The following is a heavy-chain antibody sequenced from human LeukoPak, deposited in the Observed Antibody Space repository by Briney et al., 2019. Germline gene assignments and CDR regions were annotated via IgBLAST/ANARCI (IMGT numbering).Heavy chain of an antibody. CDR2: IRYDGSNK. Sequence: PGGSLRLSCAASGFTFSSYGMHWVRQAPGKGLEWVAFIRYDGSNKYYADSVKGRFTISRDNSKSTVYLQMNSLRTEDTAVYYCAKNRDSSDYPRDFDYWGQGTLVTVSS. J-gene: IGHJ4*02. CDR3: AKNRDSSDYPRDFDY. D-gene: IGHD6-19*01. CDR1: GFTFSSYG. V-gene: IGHV3-30*02.